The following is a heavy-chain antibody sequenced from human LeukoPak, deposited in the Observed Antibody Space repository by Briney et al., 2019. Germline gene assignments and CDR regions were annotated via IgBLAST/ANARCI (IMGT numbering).Heavy chain of an antibody. J-gene: IGHJ4*02. Sequence: GGSLRLSCAASGFTFSNYAMSWVRQAPGKGLEWVSAIIGSGGTTYYTNSVKGRFTISRDNSKNTLYLQMNSLRAEDTAVYYCAFDYYGSGSYSPALYWGQGTLVTVSS. CDR3: AFDYYGSGSYSPALY. CDR2: IIGSGGTT. D-gene: IGHD3-10*01. CDR1: GFTFSNYA. V-gene: IGHV3-23*01.